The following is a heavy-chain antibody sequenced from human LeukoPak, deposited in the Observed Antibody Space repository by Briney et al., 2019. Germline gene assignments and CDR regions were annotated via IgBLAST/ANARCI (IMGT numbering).Heavy chain of an antibody. CDR1: GASGSSASY. CDR3: GRSRGFDSGALDP. D-gene: IGHD1-26*01. CDR2: IYNGVNT. V-gene: IGHV4-61*01. J-gene: IGHJ5*02. Sequence: SETLSLTCTVSGASGSSASYWTWIRQPPGKGVEWIAHIYNGVNTNYNPSLKSRVTISVDTSKNQFSLRLNSVPAADTAVYHCGRSRGFDSGALDPWGQGRLVTVSS.